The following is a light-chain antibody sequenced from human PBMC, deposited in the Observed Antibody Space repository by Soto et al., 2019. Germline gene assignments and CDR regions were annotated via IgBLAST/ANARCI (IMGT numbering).Light chain of an antibody. CDR1: QRVSSNF. J-gene: IGKJ4*01. CDR2: DTS. V-gene: IGKV3D-20*01. Sequence: EIVLTQSPATMALSPGERATLSCGASQRVSSNFLAWYKQKPGLAPRLLIYDTSTRATVTPDRFSCSVSGTDFTRTISRLEPEDFAVYSCQQYCSSPLTFGGGTKVEI. CDR3: QQYCSSPLT.